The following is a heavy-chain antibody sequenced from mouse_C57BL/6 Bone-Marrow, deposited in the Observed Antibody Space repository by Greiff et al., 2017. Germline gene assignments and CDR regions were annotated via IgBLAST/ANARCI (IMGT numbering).Heavy chain of an antibody. J-gene: IGHJ2*01. V-gene: IGHV5-6*02. D-gene: IGHD1-1*01. Sequence: DVMLVESGGDLVKPGGSLKLSCAASGFTFSSYGMSWVRQTPDKRLEWVATISSGGSYTYYPDSVKGRFTISRDKAKNTLYLQMSSLKSEDTAMYYCARGGVVATNYFDYWGQGTTLTVSS. CDR3: ARGGVVATNYFDY. CDR2: ISSGGSYT. CDR1: GFTFSSYG.